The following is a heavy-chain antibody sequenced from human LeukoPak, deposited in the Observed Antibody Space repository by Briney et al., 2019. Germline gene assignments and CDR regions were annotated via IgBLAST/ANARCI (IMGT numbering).Heavy chain of an antibody. Sequence: ASVKVSCKTSGYTFTSYAMNWVRQAPGQGLECMGWINTNTGNPTYAQGFTGRFVFSLDTSASTAYLQISSLQAEDTAVYYCAREGLYGDNSFIDYWGQGTLVTVSS. CDR3: AREGLYGDNSFIDY. D-gene: IGHD4-23*01. V-gene: IGHV7-4-1*02. J-gene: IGHJ4*02. CDR2: INTNTGNP. CDR1: GYTFTSYA.